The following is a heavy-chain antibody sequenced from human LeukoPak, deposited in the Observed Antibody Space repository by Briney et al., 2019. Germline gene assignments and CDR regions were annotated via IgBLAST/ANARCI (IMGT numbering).Heavy chain of an antibody. D-gene: IGHD2-2*02. CDR2: IYHSGST. CDR1: GYSIISGYY. CDR3: ARRGYCSSTSCYNDPEKAFDI. J-gene: IGHJ3*02. V-gene: IGHV4-38-2*01. Sequence: SETLSLTCAVSGYSIISGYYWGWIRQPPVKGLEWIGSIYHSGSTYYNPSLKSRVTISVDTSKNQFSLKLSSVTAADTAVYYCARRGYCSSTSCYNDPEKAFDIWGQGTMVTVSS.